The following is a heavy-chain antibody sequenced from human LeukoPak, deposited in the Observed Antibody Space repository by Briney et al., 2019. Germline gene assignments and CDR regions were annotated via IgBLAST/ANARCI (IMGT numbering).Heavy chain of an antibody. CDR1: GFTFSSYG. Sequence: GGSLRLSCAASGFTFSSYGMHWVRQAPGKGLEWVAVISYDGSNKYYADSVKGRFTISRDNSKNTLYLQMNSLRAEDTAVYYCVKWCSSTSCYNYYYYGMDVWGQGTTVTVSS. D-gene: IGHD2-2*01. CDR2: ISYDGSNK. CDR3: VKWCSSTSCYNYYYYGMDV. J-gene: IGHJ6*02. V-gene: IGHV3-30*18.